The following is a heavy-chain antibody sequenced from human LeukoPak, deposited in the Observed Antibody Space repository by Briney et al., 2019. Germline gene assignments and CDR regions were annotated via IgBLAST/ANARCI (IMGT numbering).Heavy chain of an antibody. CDR2: IYPGDSDT. CDR3: ARGAAGTTPDYYYFGLDV. Sequence: GEALKISCKGSGDRFTDYWIGWVRQMPGKGLEWIGIIYPGDSDTRYSPSFQGQVTISADKSINTAHLQWSSLKASDTAMYYCARGAAGTTPDYYYFGLDVWGQGTTVRVSS. J-gene: IGHJ6*02. CDR1: GDRFTDYW. D-gene: IGHD1-7*01. V-gene: IGHV5-51*01.